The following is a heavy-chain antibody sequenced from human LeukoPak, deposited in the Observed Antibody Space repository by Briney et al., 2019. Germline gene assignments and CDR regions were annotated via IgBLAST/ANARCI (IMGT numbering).Heavy chain of an antibody. J-gene: IGHJ4*02. Sequence: GGSLRLSCAASGFTFSSYWVSWVRQAPGKGLEWVANIKQDGSEKYYVDSMKGRFTISRDNAKNSLYLQMNSLRAEDTAVYYCARGLESAVSFDYWGQGTLATVSS. V-gene: IGHV3-7*01. CDR1: GFTFSSYW. CDR2: IKQDGSEK. CDR3: ARGLESAVSFDY.